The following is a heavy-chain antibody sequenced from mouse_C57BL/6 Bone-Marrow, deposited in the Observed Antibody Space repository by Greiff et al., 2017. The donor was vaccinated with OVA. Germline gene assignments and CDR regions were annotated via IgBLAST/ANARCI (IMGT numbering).Heavy chain of an antibody. D-gene: IGHD1-1*01. CDR3: ARRTVVATGYFDY. Sequence: VQLQQPGAELVKPGASVKLSCKASGYTFTSYWMHWVKPRPGRGLEWIGRIDPNSGGTKYNEKFKSKATLTVDKPSSTAYMQLRSLTSEDSAVDYCARRTVVATGYFDYWGQGTTLTVSS. V-gene: IGHV1-72*01. CDR1: GYTFTSYW. CDR2: IDPNSGGT. J-gene: IGHJ2*01.